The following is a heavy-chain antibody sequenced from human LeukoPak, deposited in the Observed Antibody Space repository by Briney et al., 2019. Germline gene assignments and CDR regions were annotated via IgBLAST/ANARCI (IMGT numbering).Heavy chain of an antibody. CDR3: ARDGIVGATRAFDY. CDR2: ISSSSSYI. Sequence: GGSLRLSCAASGFTFSSYSMNWVRQAPGKGLEWVSSISSSSSYIYYADSVKGRFTISRDNAENSLYLQMNSLRAEDTAVYYCARDGIVGATRAFDYWGQGTLVTVSS. D-gene: IGHD1-26*01. V-gene: IGHV3-21*01. CDR1: GFTFSSYS. J-gene: IGHJ4*02.